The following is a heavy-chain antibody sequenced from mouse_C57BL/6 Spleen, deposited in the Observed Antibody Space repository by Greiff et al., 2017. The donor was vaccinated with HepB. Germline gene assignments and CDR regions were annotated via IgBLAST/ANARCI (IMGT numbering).Heavy chain of an antibody. V-gene: IGHV1-18*01. Sequence: VQLQQSGPELVKPGASVKIPCKASGYTFTDYNMDWVKQSHGKSLEWIGDINPNNGGTIYNQKFKGKATLTVDKSSSTAYMELSSLTSEDTAVYYCARTPYGSSYDWYFDVWGTGTTVTVSS. CDR2: INPNNGGT. CDR1: GYTFTDYN. D-gene: IGHD1-1*01. CDR3: ARTPYGSSYDWYFDV. J-gene: IGHJ1*03.